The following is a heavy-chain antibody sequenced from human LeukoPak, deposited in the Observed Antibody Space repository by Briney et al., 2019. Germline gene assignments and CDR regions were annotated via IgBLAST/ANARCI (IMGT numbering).Heavy chain of an antibody. D-gene: IGHD6-13*01. V-gene: IGHV3-48*03. CDR1: GFTFSTYE. CDR2: ISGSGRTI. Sequence: PGGSLRLSCAASGFTFSTYEMNWVRQAPGKGLEWVSYISGSGRTIYYADSVKGRFTISRDNSRNTVYLQLNSLRAEDTAVYYCAREGAEGVAVAGPYYCDHWGQGTLVTVSS. CDR3: AREGAEGVAVAGPYYCDH. J-gene: IGHJ4*02.